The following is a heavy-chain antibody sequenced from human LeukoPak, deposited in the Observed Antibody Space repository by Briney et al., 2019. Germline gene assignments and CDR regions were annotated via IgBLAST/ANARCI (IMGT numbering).Heavy chain of an antibody. V-gene: IGHV3-30-3*01. CDR1: GFTFSSYA. D-gene: IGHD3-10*01. CDR2: ISYDGSNK. CDR3: ARDRFGAYGSGSYPNNWFDP. J-gene: IGHJ5*02. Sequence: GRSLRLSCAASGFTFSSYAMHWVRQAPGKGLEWVAVISYDGSNKYYADSVKGRFTISRDNSKNTLYLQMNSLRAEDTAVYYCARDRFGAYGSGSYPNNWFDPWGQGTLVTVSS.